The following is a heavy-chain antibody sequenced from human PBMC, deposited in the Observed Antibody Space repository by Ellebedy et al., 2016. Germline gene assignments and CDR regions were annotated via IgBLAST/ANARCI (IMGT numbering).Heavy chain of an antibody. V-gene: IGHV1-46*01. CDR1: GGTFSSYA. CDR2: INPSGGST. J-gene: IGHJ6*03. Sequence: ASVKVSCKASGGTFSSYAISWVRQAPGQGLEWMGIINPSGGSTSYAQKFQGRVTMTRDTSTSTAYMELRSLRSDDTAVYYCARPPRFNYYYMDVWGKGTTVTVSS. D-gene: IGHD3-3*01. CDR3: ARPPRFNYYYMDV.